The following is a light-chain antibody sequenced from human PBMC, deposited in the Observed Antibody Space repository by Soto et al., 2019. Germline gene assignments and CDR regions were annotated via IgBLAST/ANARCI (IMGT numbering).Light chain of an antibody. CDR2: AAS. J-gene: IGKJ4*01. CDR3: QQYDTWPLT. Sequence: EIVMTQSPATLSVSPGVRATLSCRASQSIGSNLAWYLQKPGQAPTLLIYAASTRATGFPARFSGSGSGTEFTLSISTLQSEDFAIYYCQQYDTWPLTFGGGTKVEI. V-gene: IGKV3-15*01. CDR1: QSIGSN.